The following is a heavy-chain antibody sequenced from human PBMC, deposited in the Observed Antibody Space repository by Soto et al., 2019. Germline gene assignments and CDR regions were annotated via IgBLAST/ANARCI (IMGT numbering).Heavy chain of an antibody. J-gene: IGHJ5*02. CDR2: ISAYNGNT. CDR3: ARDVPDCSGGSCYAPGFDP. V-gene: IGHV1-18*01. Sequence: ASVKGSCKASGCTFSSYASSWVRQAPGQGLEWMGWISAYNGNTNYAQKLQGRVTMTTDTSTSTAYMELRSLRSDDTAVYYCARDVPDCSGGSCYAPGFDPWGQGTLVTVSS. D-gene: IGHD2-15*01. CDR1: GCTFSSYA.